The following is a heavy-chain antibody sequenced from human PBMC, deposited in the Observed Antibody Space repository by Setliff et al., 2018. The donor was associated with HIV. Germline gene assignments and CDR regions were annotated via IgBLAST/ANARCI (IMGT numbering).Heavy chain of an antibody. CDR2: INAGNGNT. CDR1: GYTFTSYA. V-gene: IGHV1-3*01. CDR3: ARGQKMYFMITMLGDFFYYAMDV. J-gene: IGHJ6*02. Sequence: ASVKVSCKASGYTFTSYAMHWVRQAPGQRLEWMGWINAGNGNTKYSQKFQGRVTMTTDTATSTAYMEVRSLRSDDTAVYYCARGQKMYFMITMLGDFFYYAMDVWGQGTTVTVSS. D-gene: IGHD3-10*02.